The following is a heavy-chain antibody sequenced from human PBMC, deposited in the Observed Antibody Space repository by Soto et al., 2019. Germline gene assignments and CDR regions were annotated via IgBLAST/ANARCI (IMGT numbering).Heavy chain of an antibody. Sequence: QITLKESGPTLVKPTQTLTLTCSFSGFSRTTREVGVGWIRQPPGKALEWLALIYWDDDKRYNPSLKSRLAITKDTSKNQVVLTMTNMDPVDTATYYCARNAEYYTSAHYRNWGQGTLVTVSS. J-gene: IGHJ4*02. D-gene: IGHD3-22*01. CDR3: ARNAEYYTSAHYRN. CDR1: GFSRTTREVG. V-gene: IGHV2-5*02. CDR2: IYWDDDK.